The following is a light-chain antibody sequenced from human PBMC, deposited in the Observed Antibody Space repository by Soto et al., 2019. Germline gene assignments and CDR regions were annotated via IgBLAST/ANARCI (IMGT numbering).Light chain of an antibody. CDR3: QQYYSFPWT. CDR1: QSLLYSSNNKNY. CDR2: WAS. Sequence: DIVMTQSPDSLAVSLGERATINCKSSQSLLYSSNNKNYLSWYQQKPGQPPKLLIHWASNREFGVPDRFSGSGSGTDFTLTISSLQTEDVAVYYCQQYYSFPWTFGQGTKVEIK. V-gene: IGKV4-1*01. J-gene: IGKJ1*01.